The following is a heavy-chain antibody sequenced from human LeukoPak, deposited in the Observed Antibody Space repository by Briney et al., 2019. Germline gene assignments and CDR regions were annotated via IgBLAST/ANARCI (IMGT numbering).Heavy chain of an antibody. CDR3: AREGRKSRGIDIVRKKERGYYYMDV. Sequence: TSETLSLTCAVYGGSFSGYYWSWIRQPPGKGLEWIGEINHRGSTNYNPSLKSRVTISVDTSKNQFSLRLSSVTAADTAVYYCAREGRKSRGIDIVRKKERGYYYMDVWGKGTTVTVSS. CDR1: GGSFSGYY. CDR2: INHRGST. V-gene: IGHV4-34*01. D-gene: IGHD2-15*01. J-gene: IGHJ6*03.